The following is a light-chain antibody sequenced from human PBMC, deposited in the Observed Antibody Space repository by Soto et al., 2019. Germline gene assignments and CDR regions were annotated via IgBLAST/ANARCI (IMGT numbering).Light chain of an antibody. J-gene: IGLJ3*02. V-gene: IGLV1-44*01. CDR1: SSNIGKNT. CDR3: VAWDDIGPEVV. CDR2: GNI. Sequence: QSVLTQPPSASGTPGQRVTISCSGSSSNIGKNTVNWYQQLPGAAPKLLIYGNIQRPSGVPDRFSGSKSGTSASLAISGLQSEDEALYYCVAWDDIGPEVVFGGGTKLTVL.